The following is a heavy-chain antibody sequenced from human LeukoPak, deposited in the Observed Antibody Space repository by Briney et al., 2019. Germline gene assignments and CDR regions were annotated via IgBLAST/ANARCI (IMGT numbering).Heavy chain of an antibody. CDR3: ARVPAIEWEPGIYYFDY. CDR1: GYSISSGYY. CDR2: IYHSGST. Sequence: RPSETLSLTCTVSGYSISSGYYWGWIRQPPGKGLEWIGSIYHSGSTYYNPSLKSRVTISVDTSKNKFSLKLSSVTAADTAVYYCARVPAIEWEPGIYYFDYWGQGTLVTVSS. D-gene: IGHD1-26*01. V-gene: IGHV4-38-2*02. J-gene: IGHJ4*02.